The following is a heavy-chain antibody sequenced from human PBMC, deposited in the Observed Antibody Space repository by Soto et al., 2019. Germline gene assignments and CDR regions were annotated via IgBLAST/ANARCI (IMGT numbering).Heavy chain of an antibody. CDR3: ARTCVVQLERRKGMNYFDY. J-gene: IGHJ4*02. CDR1: GGSISSSSYY. Sequence: QLQLQESGPGLVKPSETLSLTCTVSGGSISSSSYYWGWIRQPPGKGLEWIGSIYYSGSTYYNPSLKSRVTISVDTSKNQFSLKLSSVTAADTAVYYCARTCVVQLERRKGMNYFDYWGQGTLVTVSS. D-gene: IGHD1-1*01. V-gene: IGHV4-39*01. CDR2: IYYSGST.